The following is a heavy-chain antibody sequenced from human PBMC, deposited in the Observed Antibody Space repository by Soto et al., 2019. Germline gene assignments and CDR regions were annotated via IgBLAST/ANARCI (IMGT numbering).Heavy chain of an antibody. V-gene: IGHV4-30-2*01. CDR2: IYHSGST. Sequence: SETLSLTCLASGGSIINGNYSWTWIRQPPGKALEWIGYIYHSGSTYYNPSLRSRVTLSVDRSKNQFSLNMKSMTAADTAVYYCASRFVDSATGYFDRWGQGTLVTVSS. D-gene: IGHD5-12*01. CDR3: ASRFVDSATGYFDR. CDR1: GGSIINGNYS. J-gene: IGHJ4*02.